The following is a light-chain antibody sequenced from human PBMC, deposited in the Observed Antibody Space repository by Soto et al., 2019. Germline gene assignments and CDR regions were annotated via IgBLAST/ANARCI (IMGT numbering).Light chain of an antibody. J-gene: IGLJ1*01. V-gene: IGLV2-14*01. CDR3: SSYTSSNTLYV. CDR1: SSDVGGYSY. Sequence: QSALTQPASVSGSPGQSITISCTGTSSDVGGYSYVSWYQQHPGKAPKLMIYEVSNRPSGVSNRFSGSKSGNTASLTISGLQAEDEADYYCSSYTSSNTLYVFGTGPKVTVL. CDR2: EVS.